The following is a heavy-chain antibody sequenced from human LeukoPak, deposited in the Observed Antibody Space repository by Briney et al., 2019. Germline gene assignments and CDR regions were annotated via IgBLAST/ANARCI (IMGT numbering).Heavy chain of an antibody. CDR2: INHSGST. Sequence: SETLSLTCAVYGGSFSGYYWSWIRHPPGMGLEWIGEINHSGSTNYNPSLKSRVTISVDTSKNQFSLKLSSVTAADTAVYYCARGRMYSSSWYDGKYYFDYWGQGTLVTVSS. D-gene: IGHD6-13*01. CDR3: ARGRMYSSSWYDGKYYFDY. CDR1: GGSFSGYY. V-gene: IGHV4-34*01. J-gene: IGHJ4*02.